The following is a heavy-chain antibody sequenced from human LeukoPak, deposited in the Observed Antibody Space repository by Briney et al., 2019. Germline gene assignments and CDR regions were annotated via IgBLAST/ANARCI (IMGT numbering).Heavy chain of an antibody. Sequence: GGSLRLSCAASGFTFDDYTMHWVRQAPGKGLEWVSLISWDGGSTYYADSVKGRFTISRDNSKNSLYLQMNSLRTEDTALYYCAKDISLGWLPKGLDYWGQGTLVTVSS. CDR3: AKDISLGWLPKGLDY. J-gene: IGHJ4*02. V-gene: IGHV3-43*01. CDR1: GFTFDDYT. D-gene: IGHD5-24*01. CDR2: ISWDGGST.